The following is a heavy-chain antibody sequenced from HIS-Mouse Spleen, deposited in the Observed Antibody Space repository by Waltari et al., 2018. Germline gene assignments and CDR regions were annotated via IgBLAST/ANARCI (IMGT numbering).Heavy chain of an antibody. J-gene: IGHJ4*02. CDR1: GFTFSGYG. V-gene: IGHV3-30*18. CDR3: AKDKHHAFDY. Sequence: QVQPVESGGGVVQPGRFLRLSCSASGFTFSGYGMHWVRQAPGKGLRWVAVISYDGSSKYYADSVKGRFTISRDNSKNTLYLQMNSLRAEDTAVYYCAKDKHHAFDYWGQGTLVTVSS. CDR2: ISYDGSSK.